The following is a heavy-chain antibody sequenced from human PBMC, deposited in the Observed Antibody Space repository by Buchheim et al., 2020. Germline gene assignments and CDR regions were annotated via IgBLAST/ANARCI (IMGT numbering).Heavy chain of an antibody. V-gene: IGHV4-59*01. D-gene: IGHD2-15*01. CDR2: IYYGGST. Sequence: QVQLQESGPGLVKPSETLSLTCTVSGGSISSYYWSWIRQPPGKGLEWIGYIYYGGSTNYNPSLKSRVTISVDTSKNQFSLKLSSVTAADTAVYYCARGRYCSGGSCFVPWGQGTL. CDR3: ARGRYCSGGSCFVP. J-gene: IGHJ5*02. CDR1: GGSISSYY.